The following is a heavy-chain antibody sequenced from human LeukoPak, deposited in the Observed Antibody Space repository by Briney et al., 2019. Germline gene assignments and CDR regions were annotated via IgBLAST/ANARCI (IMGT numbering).Heavy chain of an antibody. J-gene: IGHJ5*02. V-gene: IGHV3-74*01. CDR3: ARGVNGDSRFDP. CDR2: ISSDGSST. D-gene: IGHD4-17*01. Sequence: PGGSLRLSCAASGFTFSSYWMHCVRQAPGKGLVWVSRISSDGSSTRYADSVKGRFTISRDNAKNTLNLQMNSLRAEDTAVYYRARGVNGDSRFDPWGQGTLVTVSS. CDR1: GFTFSSYW.